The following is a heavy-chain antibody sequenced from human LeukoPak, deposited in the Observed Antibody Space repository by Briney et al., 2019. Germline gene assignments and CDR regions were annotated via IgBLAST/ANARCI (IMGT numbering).Heavy chain of an antibody. CDR1: GFTFSSYG. V-gene: IGHV3-48*01. Sequence: GGSLRLSCAASGFTFSSYGMNWVRQAPGKGLEWVSYISYSSSTIYYADSVKGRFTISRDNAKNSLYLQMNSLRAEDTAVYYCARGRITVAGIYYFDYWGQGTLVTVSS. CDR2: ISYSSSTI. CDR3: ARGRITVAGIYYFDY. D-gene: IGHD6-19*01. J-gene: IGHJ4*02.